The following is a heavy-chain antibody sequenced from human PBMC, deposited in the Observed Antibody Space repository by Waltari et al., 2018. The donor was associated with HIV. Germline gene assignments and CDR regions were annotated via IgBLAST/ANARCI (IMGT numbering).Heavy chain of an antibody. V-gene: IGHV3-74*01. CDR1: GFTVSSSW. J-gene: IGHJ3*01. Sequence: EVQLVESGGGSVQPRGSLSLSCAAAGFTVSSSWLFWVRQVPGKGLVWVSRINSDGSSTTYADSVKGRFTISRDNAKNTLYLQMNSLRAEDTAMYYCTRGNGHAFDLWGQGTMVTVSS. CDR3: TRGNGHAFDL. D-gene: IGHD2-8*01. CDR2: INSDGSST.